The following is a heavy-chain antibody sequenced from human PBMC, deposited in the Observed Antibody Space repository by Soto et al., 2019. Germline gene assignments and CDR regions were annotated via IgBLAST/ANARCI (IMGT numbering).Heavy chain of an antibody. J-gene: IGHJ4*02. Sequence: GSLRLSCAASGFTFSSYAMSWVRQAPGKGLEWVSAISGSGGSTYYADSVKGRFTISRDNSKNTLYLQMNSLRAEDTAVYYCAKTGHVLRFLEWLYYFDYWGQGTLVTVSS. D-gene: IGHD3-3*01. V-gene: IGHV3-23*01. CDR1: GFTFSSYA. CDR3: AKTGHVLRFLEWLYYFDY. CDR2: ISGSGGST.